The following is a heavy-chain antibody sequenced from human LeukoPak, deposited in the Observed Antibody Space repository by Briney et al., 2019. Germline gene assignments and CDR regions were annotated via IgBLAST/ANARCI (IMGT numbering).Heavy chain of an antibody. J-gene: IGHJ6*03. Sequence: EASVKVSCKASGYTFTSYYKHWVRQAPGQGLEWMGIINPSGGSTSYAQKFQGRVTMTRDTSTSTVYMELSSLRSEDTAVYYCARVSDPYYYYYYMDVWGKGTTVTVSS. CDR2: INPSGGST. CDR3: ARVSDPYYYYYYMDV. V-gene: IGHV1-46*01. CDR1: GYTFTSYY.